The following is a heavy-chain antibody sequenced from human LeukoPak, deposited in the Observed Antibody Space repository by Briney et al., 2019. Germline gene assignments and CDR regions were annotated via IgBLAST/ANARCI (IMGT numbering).Heavy chain of an antibody. CDR2: IYHSEST. CDR3: AREGADGNYFDY. J-gene: IGHJ4*02. CDR1: GGSISSGGYS. D-gene: IGHD2-15*01. V-gene: IGHV4-30-2*01. Sequence: PSETLSLTCAGSGGSISSGGYSWSWIRQPPGKGLEWIGYIYHSESTYYNPSLKSRVTISVDRSKNQFSLKLSSVTAADTAVYYCAREGADGNYFDYWGQGTLVTVSS.